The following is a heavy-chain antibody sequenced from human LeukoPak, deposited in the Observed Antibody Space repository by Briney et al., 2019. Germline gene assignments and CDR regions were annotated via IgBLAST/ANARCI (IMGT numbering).Heavy chain of an antibody. Sequence: AGRSLRLSCAASGFTFSSYWMTWVRQAPGKGLEWVANIKQDGSEKYYVDSVTGRFTISRDNDKNSLYLQMNSVRAEDTAVYYCARSGLYQKWTDVDAFDIWGQGTMVTVSS. J-gene: IGHJ3*02. CDR1: GFTFSSYW. CDR3: ARSGLYQKWTDVDAFDI. V-gene: IGHV3-7*01. CDR2: IKQDGSEK. D-gene: IGHD2-2*01.